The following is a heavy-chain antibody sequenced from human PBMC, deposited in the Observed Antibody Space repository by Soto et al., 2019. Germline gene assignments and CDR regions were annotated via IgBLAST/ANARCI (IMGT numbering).Heavy chain of an antibody. CDR3: SRRAPEGFDP. Sequence: SETLSLTCDVSGGSISRSSYYWGWIRQPPGKGLEWIGSMYYSGSTYYNPSLKSRVTISIDTPKNQLSLKLTSVTAADTAVYYCSRRAPEGFDPWGQGTLVTVSS. CDR2: MYYSGST. J-gene: IGHJ5*02. V-gene: IGHV4-39*01. CDR1: GGSISRSSYY.